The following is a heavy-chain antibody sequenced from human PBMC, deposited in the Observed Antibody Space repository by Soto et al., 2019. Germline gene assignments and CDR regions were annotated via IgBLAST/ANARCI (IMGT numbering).Heavy chain of an antibody. CDR2: MNPNSGNT. J-gene: IGHJ4*02. Sequence: GASVKVSCKASGYTFTSYDINWVRQATGQGLEWMGWMNPNSGNTGYAQKFQGRVTMTRNTSISTAYMELSSLRSEDTAVYYCARGPEVVATSPHPYYFDYWGQGTLVTVSS. CDR1: GYTFTSYD. V-gene: IGHV1-8*01. D-gene: IGHD5-12*01. CDR3: ARGPEVVATSPHPYYFDY.